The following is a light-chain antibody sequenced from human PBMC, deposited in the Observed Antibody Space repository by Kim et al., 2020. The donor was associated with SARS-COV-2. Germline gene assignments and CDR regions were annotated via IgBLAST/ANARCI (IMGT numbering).Light chain of an antibody. CDR3: QQYGSLPLT. J-gene: IGKJ4*01. V-gene: IGKV3-20*01. Sequence: SPGERATLSCRASQSVPSGYLAWYQKKPGQAPSLLIYETASRATGIPDRFGGSGSGTGFTLTITRLEPEDFAVYYCQQYGSLPLTFGGGTKVDIK. CDR2: ETA. CDR1: QSVPSGY.